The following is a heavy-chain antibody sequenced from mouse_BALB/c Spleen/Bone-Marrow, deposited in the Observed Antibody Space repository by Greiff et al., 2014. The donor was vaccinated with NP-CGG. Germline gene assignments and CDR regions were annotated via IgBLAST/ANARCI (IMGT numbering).Heavy chain of an antibody. D-gene: IGHD2-3*01. CDR2: ISNLAYSL. J-gene: IGHJ1*01. CDR1: GFTFSDYG. Sequence: RKLSCAASGFTFSDYGMAWVRQAPGKGLEWVAFISNLAYSLYYADPVTGRFPISRENAKNALYLEISSLRSEDSAMYYCARAGYDGYPWYFDVWGAGTTVPVSS. V-gene: IGHV5-15*02. CDR3: ARAGYDGYPWYFDV.